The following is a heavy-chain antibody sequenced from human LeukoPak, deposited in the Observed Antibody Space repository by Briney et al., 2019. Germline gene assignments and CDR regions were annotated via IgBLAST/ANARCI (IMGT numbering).Heavy chain of an antibody. CDR2: ISSSATYI. Sequence: GGSLRLSCGGSGFTFSAYTMNWVGQAQGKGVEGVASISSSATYIYYADSVRGRFTISSDDAKKSVFLHMNSLRAEDTAVYFCATWDDYGDFVAFEYWGQGTLVTVSS. CDR1: GFTFSAYT. J-gene: IGHJ4*02. D-gene: IGHD4-17*01. CDR3: ATWDDYGDFVAFEY. V-gene: IGHV3-21*01.